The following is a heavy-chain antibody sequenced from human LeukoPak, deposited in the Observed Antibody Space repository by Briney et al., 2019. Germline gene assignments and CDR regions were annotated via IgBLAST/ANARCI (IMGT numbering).Heavy chain of an antibody. CDR2: IYYSGST. J-gene: IGHJ6*03. D-gene: IGHD5-12*01. CDR1: GGSISSGGYY. Sequence: PSQTLSLTCIVSGGSISSGGYYWSWIRQHPGKGLEWIGYIYYSGSTYYNPSLKSRVTISVDTSKNQFSLKLSSVTAADTAVYYCARETSEDIVAMEYYYYYMDVWGKGTTVTVSS. V-gene: IGHV4-31*03. CDR3: ARETSEDIVAMEYYYYYMDV.